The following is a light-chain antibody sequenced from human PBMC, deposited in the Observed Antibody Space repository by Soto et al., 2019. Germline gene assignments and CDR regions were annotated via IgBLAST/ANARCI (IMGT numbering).Light chain of an antibody. CDR3: SSYAGSNNVV. J-gene: IGLJ2*01. V-gene: IGLV2-8*01. CDR1: SGDVGGYNY. Sequence: QSALTQPPSASGSPGQSVAISCKGTSGDVGGYNYVSWYQQHPGKAPKLVIYEVSKRPSGVPDRFSGSKSGNTASLTVSGLQAEDEADYYCSSYAGSNNVVFGGGTKLTVL. CDR2: EVS.